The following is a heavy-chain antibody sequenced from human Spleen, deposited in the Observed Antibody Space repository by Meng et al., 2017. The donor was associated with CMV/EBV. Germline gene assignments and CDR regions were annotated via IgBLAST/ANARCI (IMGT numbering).Heavy chain of an antibody. D-gene: IGHD3-16*01. V-gene: IGHV3-48*03. CDR3: ARGGREPRLWELLPSGTYLYFDL. J-gene: IGHJ2*01. Sequence: GESLKISCVASGFRFSSYEMNWVRQAPGKGLEWVSYISRSGTTMYYADSVQGRLTISRDNAENSLFLQMNSLRVDDTAVYYCARGGREPRLWELLPSGTYLYFDLWGRGTLVTVSS. CDR2: ISRSGTTM. CDR1: GFRFSSYE.